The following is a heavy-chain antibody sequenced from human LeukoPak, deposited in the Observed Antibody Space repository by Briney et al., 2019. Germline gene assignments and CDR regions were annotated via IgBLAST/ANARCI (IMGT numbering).Heavy chain of an antibody. CDR2: IWYDGSNK. V-gene: IGHV3-33*01. Sequence: PGRSLRLSCVASGFTFSSYGMHWVRQAPGKGLEWVAVIWYDGSNKYYADSVKGRFTISRDNSKNTLYLQMNSLRAEDTAVYYCARDGYDILTGYPHDNWFDPWGQGTLVTVSS. CDR1: GFTFSSYG. J-gene: IGHJ5*02. CDR3: ARDGYDILTGYPHDNWFDP. D-gene: IGHD3-9*01.